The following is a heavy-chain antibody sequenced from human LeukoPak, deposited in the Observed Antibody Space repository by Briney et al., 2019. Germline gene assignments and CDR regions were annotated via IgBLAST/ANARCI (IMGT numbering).Heavy chain of an antibody. CDR3: ARSPGLLEWFYIDY. CDR1: GYTFTGYY. J-gene: IGHJ4*02. V-gene: IGHV1-2*02. CDR2: INPNSGGT. D-gene: IGHD3-3*01. Sequence: GASVKVSCKASGYTFTGYYMHWVRQAPGQXLXWMGWINPNSGGTNHAQKFQGRVTMTRDTSISTAYMELSRLRSDDTAVYYCARSPGLLEWFYIDYWGQGTLVTVSS.